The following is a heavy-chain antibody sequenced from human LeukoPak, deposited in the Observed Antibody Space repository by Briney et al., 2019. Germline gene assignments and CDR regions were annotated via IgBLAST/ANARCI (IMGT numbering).Heavy chain of an antibody. CDR3: ARNQQLGGHSYYYYGMDV. V-gene: IGHV3-23*01. D-gene: IGHD3-16*01. J-gene: IGHJ6*02. Sequence: GGSLRLFCVGSGFTSIAYALTWARQAPGKGLEWVSGISGGGVTTYYADSVKGRFTISRDNSKNTLYLRINSLRADDTAIYYCARNQQLGGHSYYYYGMDVWGQGTTVTVSS. CDR1: GFTSIAYA. CDR2: ISGGGVTT.